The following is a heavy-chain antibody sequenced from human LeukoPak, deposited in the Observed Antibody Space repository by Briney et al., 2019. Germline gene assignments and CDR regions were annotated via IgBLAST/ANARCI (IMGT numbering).Heavy chain of an antibody. D-gene: IGHD1-7*01. Sequence: PSETLSLTCAVYGGSFSGYYWSWIRQPPGKGLEWIGEINHSGSTNYNPSLKSRVTISVDTSKNQFSLKLSSVTAADTAVYYCARDAGITGTRRYYYYYMDVWGKGTTVTVSS. V-gene: IGHV4-34*01. CDR2: INHSGST. CDR1: GGSFSGYY. J-gene: IGHJ6*03. CDR3: ARDAGITGTRRYYYYYMDV.